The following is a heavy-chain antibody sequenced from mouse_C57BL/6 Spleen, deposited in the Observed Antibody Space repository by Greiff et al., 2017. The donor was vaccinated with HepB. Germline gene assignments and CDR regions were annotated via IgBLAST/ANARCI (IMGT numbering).Heavy chain of an antibody. V-gene: IGHV14-4*01. J-gene: IGHJ3*01. D-gene: IGHD2-4*01. Sequence: EVHLVESGAELVRPGASVKLSCTASGFNIKDDYMHWVKQRPEQGLEWIGWIDPENGDTEYASKFQGKATITADTASNTAYLQRSSLTSEDTAVYYCTKDYPAWFAYWGQGTLVTVSA. CDR2: IDPENGDT. CDR1: GFNIKDDY. CDR3: TKDYPAWFAY.